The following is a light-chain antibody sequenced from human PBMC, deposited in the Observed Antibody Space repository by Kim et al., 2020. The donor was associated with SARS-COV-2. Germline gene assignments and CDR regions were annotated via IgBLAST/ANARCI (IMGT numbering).Light chain of an antibody. Sequence: EIVMTQSPATLSVSPGERATLSCRASQSVSSNLAWYQQKPGQAPRLLIYGASTRATGIPGRFSGSGSGTEFTLTISSLQSEDFAVYYCQQYSHWPLTFGGRTKVDIK. CDR3: QQYSHWPLT. CDR2: GAS. CDR1: QSVSSN. J-gene: IGKJ4*01. V-gene: IGKV3-15*01.